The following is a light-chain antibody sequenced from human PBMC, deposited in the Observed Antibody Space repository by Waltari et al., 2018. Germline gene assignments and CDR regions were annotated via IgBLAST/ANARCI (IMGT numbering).Light chain of an antibody. V-gene: IGLV2-8*01. CDR3: SSYGGSNNYV. Sequence: QSALTQPPSAYGSPRQSVTISCTATSNDIVSSNYVSWYQQYPGTAPKTIIYESFPRPPGVPDRFSGSKSVNTASLTVSGLQIEDEADYYCSSYGGSNNYVFGTGTKITVL. CDR2: ESF. J-gene: IGLJ1*01. CDR1: SNDIVSSNY.